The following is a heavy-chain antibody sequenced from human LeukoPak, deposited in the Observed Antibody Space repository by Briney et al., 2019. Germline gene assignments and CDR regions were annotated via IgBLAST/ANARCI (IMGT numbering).Heavy chain of an antibody. J-gene: IGHJ4*02. V-gene: IGHV4-59*12. Sequence: SETLSLTCTVSGGSISSYYWSWIRQPPGKGLEWIGSIYYSGNTYYNPSLKSRVTISVDTSKNQFSLKLSSVTAADTAVYYCARDFSGAVAGTNYWGQGTLVTVSS. D-gene: IGHD6-19*01. CDR2: IYYSGNT. CDR1: GGSISSYY. CDR3: ARDFSGAVAGTNY.